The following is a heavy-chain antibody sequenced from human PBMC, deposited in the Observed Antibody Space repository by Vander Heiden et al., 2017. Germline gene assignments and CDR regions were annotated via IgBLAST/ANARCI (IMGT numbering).Heavy chain of an antibody. V-gene: IGHV3-73*02. Sequence: EVQLVESGGGLVQPGGSRKLPCAASWFTFSGSAMHWVRQASGKGLEWVGRIRSKANSYATAYAASVKGRFTISRDDSKNTAYLQMNSLKTEDTAVYYCTRPFLYCSGGSCYGMDVWGQGTTVTVSS. CDR1: WFTFSGSA. CDR3: TRPFLYCSGGSCYGMDV. D-gene: IGHD2-15*01. CDR2: IRSKANSYAT. J-gene: IGHJ6*02.